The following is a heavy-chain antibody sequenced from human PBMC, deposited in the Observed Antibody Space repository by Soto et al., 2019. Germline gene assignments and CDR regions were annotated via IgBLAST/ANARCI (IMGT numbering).Heavy chain of an antibody. CDR2: IIPMYGTP. V-gene: IGHV1-69*06. J-gene: IGHJ6*02. CDR3: AKKGEFWVRGLDV. D-gene: IGHD3-3*01. CDR1: GGTFSNYA. Sequence: SVKVSCKASGGTFSNYAISWVRQAPGQGPEWMGGIIPMYGTPNNAQKFQGRVTITADKSTNTGYMELNSLRSEDTAVYYCAKKGEFWVRGLDVWGQGTTVTVSS.